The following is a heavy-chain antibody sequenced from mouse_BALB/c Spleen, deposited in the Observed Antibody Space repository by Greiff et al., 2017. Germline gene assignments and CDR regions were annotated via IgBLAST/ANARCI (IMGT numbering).Heavy chain of an antibody. J-gene: IGHJ3*01. CDR1: GFSLTSYG. CDR2: IWSGGST. CDR3: AREGTYYGNPGFAY. V-gene: IGHV2-2*02. Sequence: QVQLQQSGPGLVQPSQSLSITCTVSGFSLTSYGVHWVRQSPGKGLEWLGVIWSGGSTDYNAAFISRLSISKDNSKSQVFFKMNSLQANDTAIYYCAREGTYYGNPGFAYWGQGTLVTVSA. D-gene: IGHD2-10*01.